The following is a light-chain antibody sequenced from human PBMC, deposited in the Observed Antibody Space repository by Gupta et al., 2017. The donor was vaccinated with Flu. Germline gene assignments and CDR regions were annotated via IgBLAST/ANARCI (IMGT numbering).Light chain of an antibody. CDR1: QSVISN. J-gene: IGKJ5*01. CDR3: QQYNNCPSIT. Sequence: ERATLSCRASQSVISNLAWYQQKPGQAPSRLIYGASTRATGIPARFSGSRSGTAFIPTISSLQSEDFSVYYCQQYNNCPSITFGQGTRLEIK. V-gene: IGKV3-15*01. CDR2: GAS.